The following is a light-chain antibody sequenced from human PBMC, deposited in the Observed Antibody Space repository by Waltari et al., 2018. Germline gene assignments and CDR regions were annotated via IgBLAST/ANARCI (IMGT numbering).Light chain of an antibody. J-gene: IGLJ2*01. CDR3: TSYAGSRNWV. V-gene: IGLV2-8*01. CDR1: SSDVGGYNY. Sequence: QSALTQPPSASGSPGQSVTISCTGTSSDVGGYNYVSWYQHHPGKAPKLMISEVNKRPSGVPDRFSGSKSGNTASLTVSGLQADDEADYYCTSYAGSRNWVFGGGTKLTVL. CDR2: EVN.